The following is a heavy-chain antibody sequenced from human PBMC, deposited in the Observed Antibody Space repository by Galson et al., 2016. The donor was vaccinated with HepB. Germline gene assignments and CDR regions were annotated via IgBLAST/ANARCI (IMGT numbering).Heavy chain of an antibody. CDR1: GFSFSSSW. CDR2: IKEDGSKE. Sequence: SLRLSCAASGFSFSSSWMSWVRQAPGKGLEWVANIKEDGSKEYYVDSVKGRFTVSRDNAKNSLYLQMSNLRAEDTAMYYCARDRTDHGSGTYGHDSWGQGTLVTVSS. CDR3: ARDRTDHGSGTYGHDS. V-gene: IGHV3-7*03. J-gene: IGHJ4*02. D-gene: IGHD3-16*01.